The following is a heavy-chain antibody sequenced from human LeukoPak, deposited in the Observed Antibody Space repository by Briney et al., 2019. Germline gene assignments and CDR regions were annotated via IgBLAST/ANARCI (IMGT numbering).Heavy chain of an antibody. CDR1: GYTFTGYY. CDR3: ARDPDEEFDP. J-gene: IGHJ5*02. V-gene: IGHV1-69*06. Sequence: ASVKVSCKASGYTFTGYYMHWVRQAPGQGLEWMGGIIPIFGTANYAQKFQGRVTITADKSTSTAYMELSSLRSEDTAVYYCARDPDEEFDPWGQGTLVTVSS. CDR2: IIPIFGTA.